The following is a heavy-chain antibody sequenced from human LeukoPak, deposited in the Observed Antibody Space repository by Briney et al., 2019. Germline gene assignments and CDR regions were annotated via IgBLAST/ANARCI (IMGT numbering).Heavy chain of an antibody. Sequence: GGSLRLSCAASGFPFSNAYMSWVRQAPGKGLEWVGRIKSKSDDETIDYAAPVKDRFTISRDDSKNTLYLQMNSLKTEDTAVYYCTTWTGGISYWGQGTLVTVSS. J-gene: IGHJ4*02. CDR2: IKSKSDDETI. D-gene: IGHD3/OR15-3a*01. V-gene: IGHV3-15*01. CDR1: GFPFSNAY. CDR3: TTWTGGISY.